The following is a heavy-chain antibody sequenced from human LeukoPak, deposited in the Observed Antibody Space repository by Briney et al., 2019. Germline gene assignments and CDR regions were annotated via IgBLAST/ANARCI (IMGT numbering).Heavy chain of an antibody. CDR3: ARVFGCSSTSCDDAFDI. CDR1: GGSISSYY. D-gene: IGHD2-2*01. J-gene: IGHJ3*02. V-gene: IGHV4-59*01. Sequence: SETLSLTCTVSGGSISSYYWSWIRQPPGKGLEWIGYIYYSGSTNYNPSLKSRVTISVDTSKNQFSLRLSSVTAADTAVYYCARVFGCSSTSCDDAFDIWGQGTMVTVSS. CDR2: IYYSGST.